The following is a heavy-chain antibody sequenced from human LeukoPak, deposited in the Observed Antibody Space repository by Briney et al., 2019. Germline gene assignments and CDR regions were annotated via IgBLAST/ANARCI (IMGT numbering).Heavy chain of an antibody. Sequence: PGTSLRLSCTASGFTFSTYGMHWVRQAPGEGLEWVALIWYDGSNKYYADSVKGRFTISRDNSKNTVYLQIDSLRVEDTAVYYCTRETWALQKNAFDIWCQGTMVTVSS. J-gene: IGHJ3*02. V-gene: IGHV3-33*01. CDR3: TRETWALQKNAFDI. D-gene: IGHD5-24*01. CDR2: IWYDGSNK. CDR1: GFTFSTYG.